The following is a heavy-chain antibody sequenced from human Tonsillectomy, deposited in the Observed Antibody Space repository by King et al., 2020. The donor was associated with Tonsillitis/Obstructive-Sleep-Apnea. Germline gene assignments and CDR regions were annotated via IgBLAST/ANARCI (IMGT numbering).Heavy chain of an antibody. Sequence: VQLQQWGTGLLKPSETLSLTCAVYGGSFSGYYWSWIRQPPGKGLEWIGEINHSGSSNYNPSLQSRVTISVDTSKNQFSLNLSSVTAADTAVYYCARSTMFGVVITPLYFDFWGQGTLVTVSS. D-gene: IGHD3-3*01. CDR3: ARSTMFGVVITPLYFDF. CDR1: GGSFSGYY. V-gene: IGHV4-34*01. J-gene: IGHJ4*02. CDR2: INHSGSS.